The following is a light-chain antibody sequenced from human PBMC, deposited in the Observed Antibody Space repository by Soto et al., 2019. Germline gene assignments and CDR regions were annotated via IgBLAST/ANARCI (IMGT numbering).Light chain of an antibody. V-gene: IGKV1-13*02. Sequence: AIPLTPSPYSLSASVGDRVTITCRASQGISSALAWYQQKPGKAPKLLIYDASSLESGVPSRFSGSGSGTDFTLTISSLEPEDSAVYYCQQRYVWLTFGGGTNVDI. CDR2: DAS. CDR3: QQRYVWLT. J-gene: IGKJ4*01. CDR1: QGISSA.